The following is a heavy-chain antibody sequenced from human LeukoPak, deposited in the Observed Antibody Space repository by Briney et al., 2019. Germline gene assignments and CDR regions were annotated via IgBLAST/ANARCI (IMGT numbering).Heavy chain of an antibody. CDR2: IIPIFDTP. D-gene: IGHD3-16*02. J-gene: IGHJ4*02. CDR3: AKGSRLREAGSYRF. V-gene: IGHV1-69*06. CDR1: GGIFGNYA. Sequence: SAKVSCKASGGIFGNYAINWVRQAPGQGLEWLGRIIPIFDTPNYAQTFQGRVTISADKSTRTVYMELSSLRSEDTALYYCAKGSRLREAGSYRFWGQGTLVTVSS.